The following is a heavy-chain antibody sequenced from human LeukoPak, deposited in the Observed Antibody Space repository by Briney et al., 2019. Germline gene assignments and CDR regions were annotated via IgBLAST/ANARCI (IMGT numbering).Heavy chain of an antibody. Sequence: ASVKVSCKASGYTFTAYGISWVRQAPGQGLEWMGWISAHNGNTIYAQKLQGRVTMTRDTSTSTAYMELRSLRSDDTAVYYCARSKVGATIDYWGQGTLVTVSS. CDR3: ARSKVGATIDY. J-gene: IGHJ4*02. CDR2: ISAHNGNT. V-gene: IGHV1-18*01. D-gene: IGHD1-26*01. CDR1: GYTFTAYG.